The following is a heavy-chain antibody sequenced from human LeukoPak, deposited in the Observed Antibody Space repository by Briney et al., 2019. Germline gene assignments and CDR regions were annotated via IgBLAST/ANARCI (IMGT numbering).Heavy chain of an antibody. V-gene: IGHV1-2*02. CDR2: INPNSGGT. Sequence: ASVKVSCKASGYTFTGYYMHWVRQAPGQGLEWMGWINPNSGGTNYAQKFQCRVTMTRDTSISTAYMELSRLRSDDTAVYYCARDPRRTGTRLYWGQGTLVTVSS. J-gene: IGHJ4*02. CDR1: GYTFTGYY. CDR3: ARDPRRTGTRLY. D-gene: IGHD1-7*01.